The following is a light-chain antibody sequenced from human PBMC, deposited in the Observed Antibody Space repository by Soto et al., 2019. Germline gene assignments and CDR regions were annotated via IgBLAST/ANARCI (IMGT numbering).Light chain of an antibody. CDR3: LAFAGSYTHG. Sequence: QSALTQPRSVSGSPGQSVTVSCTGSSSNVGHYDFVSWYQQHPGKAPKLMIYDVTKRPSGVPDRFSGSKSGNTACLTISGLQADDESDYYCLAFAGSYTHGFGTGTKLTVL. V-gene: IGLV2-11*01. CDR1: SSNVGHYDF. CDR2: DVT. J-gene: IGLJ1*01.